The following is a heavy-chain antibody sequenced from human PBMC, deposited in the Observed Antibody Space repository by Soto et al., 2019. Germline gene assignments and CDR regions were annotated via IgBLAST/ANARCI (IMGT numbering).Heavy chain of an antibody. CDR2: ISGSGGST. Sequence: GGSLRLSCAASGFTLSSYAMSWVRQAPGKGLEWVSAISGSGGSTYYADSVKGRFTISRDNSKNTLYLQMNSLRAEDTAVYYCAKNRQVEMATINYDYWGQGTMVTVYS. D-gene: IGHD5-12*01. J-gene: IGHJ4*02. CDR1: GFTLSSYA. V-gene: IGHV3-23*01. CDR3: AKNRQVEMATINYDY.